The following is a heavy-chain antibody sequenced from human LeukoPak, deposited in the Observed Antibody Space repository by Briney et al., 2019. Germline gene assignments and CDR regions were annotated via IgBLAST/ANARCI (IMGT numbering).Heavy chain of an antibody. CDR3: ARSTGYRADY. V-gene: IGHV1-2*06. CDR1: GYTFTGYY. Sequence: ASVKVSCKASGYTFTGYYLHWVRQAPGQGLEWMGRINPNSGDTNYAQKFQGRVTMTWDTSISTAYMELSSLRSEDTAVYYCARSTGYRADYWGQGTLVTVSS. D-gene: IGHD1-1*01. CDR2: INPNSGDT. J-gene: IGHJ4*02.